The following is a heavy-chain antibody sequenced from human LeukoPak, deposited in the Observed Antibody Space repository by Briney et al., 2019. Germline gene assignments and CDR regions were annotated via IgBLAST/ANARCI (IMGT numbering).Heavy chain of an antibody. Sequence: SETLSLTCTVSGGSMTNYYWIWIRQSPGKGLEWIGHTYYSGNTNYNPSLKSRVTISIDTSKNQFSLKRSSVTAADTAVYYCTRGRAYYDSTGYYYWGRGILVTVSS. D-gene: IGHD3-22*01. V-gene: IGHV4-59*01. CDR1: GGSMTNYY. CDR3: TRGRAYYDSTGYYY. CDR2: TYYSGNT. J-gene: IGHJ4*02.